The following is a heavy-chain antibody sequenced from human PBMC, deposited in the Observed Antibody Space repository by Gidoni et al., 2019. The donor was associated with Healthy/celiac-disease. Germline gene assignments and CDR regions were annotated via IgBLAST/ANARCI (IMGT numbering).Heavy chain of an antibody. CDR3: AKGSGSSGYYFDY. CDR1: GFSLSRYA. D-gene: IGHD6-19*01. V-gene: IGHV3-23*01. J-gene: IGHJ4*02. CDR2: ISGSGGST. Sequence: EVQLLASGGGLVQPGGSLRLSCAASGFSLSRYAMSWVRQAPGKGLEWVSAISGSGGSTYYADSVKGRFTIYRDNSKNTLYLQMNSLRAEDTAVYYCAKGSGSSGYYFDYWGQGTLVTVSS.